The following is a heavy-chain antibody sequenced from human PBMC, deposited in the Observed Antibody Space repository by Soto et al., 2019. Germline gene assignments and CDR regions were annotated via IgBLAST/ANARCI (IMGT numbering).Heavy chain of an antibody. Sequence: EVQLLESGGGLVQPGESLRLSCAASGFTFSSYAMSWVRQAPGKGLEWVSVISGSDDSTYYADSVKGRFTIPRDNSKNSLYLQINCLRAEDTAVYYCAKRSSSSTFDYWGQGTLVTVSS. V-gene: IGHV3-23*01. CDR2: ISGSDDST. CDR1: GFTFSSYA. CDR3: AKRSSSSTFDY. J-gene: IGHJ4*02. D-gene: IGHD6-6*01.